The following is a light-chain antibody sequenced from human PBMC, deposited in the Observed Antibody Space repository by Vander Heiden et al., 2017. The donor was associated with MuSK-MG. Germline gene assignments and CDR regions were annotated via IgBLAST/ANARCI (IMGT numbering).Light chain of an antibody. Sequence: DIQMTQSPSSLSASVGDRVTITCRASQNIRKYLNWYQQKPGKAPKLLIYTASNLQSGVPSRFSGSGSGTDFTLTISSLQPEDFATYYCQQSASTPITFGQGTLLDIK. CDR2: TAS. J-gene: IGKJ5*01. CDR3: QQSASTPIT. CDR1: QNIRKY. V-gene: IGKV1-39*01.